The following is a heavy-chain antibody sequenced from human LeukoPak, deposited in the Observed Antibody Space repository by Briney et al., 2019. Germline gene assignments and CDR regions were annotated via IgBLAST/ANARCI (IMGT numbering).Heavy chain of an antibody. CDR2: INHSGST. V-gene: IGHV4-34*01. D-gene: IGHD6-13*01. CDR1: GGSISSYY. Sequence: SETLSLTCTVSGGSISSYYWSWIRQPPGKGLEWIGEINHSGSTNYNPSLKSRVTISVDTSKNQFSLKLSSVTAADTAVYYCARGMDSSWYYYNIQRDYYYYYGMDVWGQGTTVTVSS. CDR3: ARGMDSSWYYYNIQRDYYYYYGMDV. J-gene: IGHJ6*02.